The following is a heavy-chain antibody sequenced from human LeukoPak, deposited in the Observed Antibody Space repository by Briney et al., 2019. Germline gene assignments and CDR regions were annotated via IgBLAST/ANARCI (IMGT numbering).Heavy chain of an antibody. CDR2: INHSGST. CDR3: ARDTGYDSSGNDDY. CDR1: GGSIKNYY. D-gene: IGHD3-22*01. Sequence: SETLSLTCTVSGGSIKNYYWSWIRQPPGKGLEWIGEINHSGSTNYNPSLKSRVTISVDTSKNQFSLKLSSVTAADTAVYYCARDTGYDSSGNDDYWGQGTLVTVSS. J-gene: IGHJ4*02. V-gene: IGHV4-34*01.